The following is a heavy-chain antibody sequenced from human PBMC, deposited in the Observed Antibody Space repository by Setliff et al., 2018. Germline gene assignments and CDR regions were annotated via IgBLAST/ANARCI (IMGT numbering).Heavy chain of an antibody. J-gene: IGHJ4*01. D-gene: IGHD3-22*01. CDR1: GFTFSDHG. CDR3: ARGQGLYYFDSSGYYMDI. V-gene: IGHV3-30*02. Sequence: PGGSLRLSCAASGFTFSDHGMHWVRQAPGRGLEWVAFIQYDGMKTFHADSVQGRLSISRDNSRNTLYLQMNSLRPGDTAVYYCARGQGLYYFDSSGYYMDIWGHGALVTVSS. CDR2: IQYDGMKT.